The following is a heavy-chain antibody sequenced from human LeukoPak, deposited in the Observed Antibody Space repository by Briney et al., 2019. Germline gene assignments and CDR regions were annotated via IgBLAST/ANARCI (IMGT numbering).Heavy chain of an antibody. D-gene: IGHD3-16*01. CDR2: ISSSGSTI. CDR3: ARAHFWDYYYGMDV. CDR1: GFTFSDYY. Sequence: GGSLRLSCAASGFTFSDYYMSWIRQAPGKGLEWVSYISSSGSTIYYADSVKGRFAISRDNAKNSLYLQMNSLRAEDTAVYYCARAHFWDYYYGMDVWGQGTTVTVSS. V-gene: IGHV3-11*01. J-gene: IGHJ6*02.